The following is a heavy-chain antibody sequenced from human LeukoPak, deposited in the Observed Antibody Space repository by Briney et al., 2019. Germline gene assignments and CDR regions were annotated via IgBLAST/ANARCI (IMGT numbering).Heavy chain of an antibody. CDR3: TTSDINYRPFDN. V-gene: IGHV3-48*03. D-gene: IGHD4-11*01. J-gene: IGHJ4*02. Sequence: GGSLRLSCAASGFTFSSYEMNWVRQVPGKGLEWVSYISSSGATKYYADSVKGRLTISRDNAKNSLFLQVSSLRAEDTAVYYCTTSDINYRPFDNWGQGTLVTVSS. CDR2: ISSSGATK. CDR1: GFTFSSYE.